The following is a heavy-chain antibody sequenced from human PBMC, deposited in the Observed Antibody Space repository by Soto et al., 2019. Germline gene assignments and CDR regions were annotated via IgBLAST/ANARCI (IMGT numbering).Heavy chain of an antibody. CDR1: GNTLSNYA. CDR2: ISGSGDYT. Sequence: GGSLRLSCAASGNTLSNYAMSWVRQAPGKGLEWVSTISGSGDYTYYADSVEGRFTISRDNSKNTLYLQMNSLRAEDTAVYYCAKSRVDGLDVFDYWGQGTLVTVSS. V-gene: IGHV3-23*01. D-gene: IGHD5-12*01. J-gene: IGHJ4*02. CDR3: AKSRVDGLDVFDY.